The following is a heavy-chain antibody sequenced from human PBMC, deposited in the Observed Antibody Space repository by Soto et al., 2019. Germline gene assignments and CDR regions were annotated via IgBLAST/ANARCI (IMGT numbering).Heavy chain of an antibody. CDR1: VFTVSSNY. V-gene: IGHV3-66*01. CDR2: IYSGGST. Sequence: HPGGSLRLSCAASVFTVSSNYMSWVRQAPGKGLEWVSVIYSGGSTYYADSVKGRFTISRDNSKNTLYLQMNSLRAEDTAVYYCAREGLSPGAPTNWFDPWGQGTLVTVSS. J-gene: IGHJ5*02. CDR3: AREGLSPGAPTNWFDP. D-gene: IGHD1-26*01.